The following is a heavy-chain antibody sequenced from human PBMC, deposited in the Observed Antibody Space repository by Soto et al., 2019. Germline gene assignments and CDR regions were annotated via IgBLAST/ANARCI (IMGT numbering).Heavy chain of an antibody. CDR3: ENVHVFRDY. CDR2: ISYDGSNK. D-gene: IGHD3-10*02. Sequence: LRLSCAASGFTFSSYGMHWVRQAPGKGLEWVAVISYDGSNKYYADSVKGRFTISRENSKNTLYLQMNSLRAEDTAVYYCENVHVFRDYWGQGTLATVSS. J-gene: IGHJ4*02. CDR1: GFTFSSYG. V-gene: IGHV3-30*18.